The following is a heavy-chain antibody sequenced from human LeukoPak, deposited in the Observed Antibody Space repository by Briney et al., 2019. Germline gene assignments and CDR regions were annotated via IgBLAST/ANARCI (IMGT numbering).Heavy chain of an antibody. Sequence: ASVKVSCKASGYTFINYDINWVRQAPGQGLEWMGWMNPNSGNTGYAPKFQGRVTMTRNTSISTAYMELRSLRSDDTAVYYCARDGPYYYGSGTTKPLDYWGQGTLVIVSS. V-gene: IGHV1-8*02. CDR3: ARDGPYYYGSGTTKPLDY. D-gene: IGHD3-10*01. J-gene: IGHJ4*02. CDR2: MNPNSGNT. CDR1: GYTFINYD.